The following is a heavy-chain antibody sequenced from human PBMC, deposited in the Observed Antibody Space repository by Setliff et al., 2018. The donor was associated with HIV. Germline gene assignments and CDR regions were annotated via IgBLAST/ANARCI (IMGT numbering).Heavy chain of an antibody. CDR2: IYASGST. D-gene: IGHD3-3*01. Sequence: SETLSLTCTVSGGSISSYHWSWIRQPAGKGLEWIGRIYASGSTNYNPSLKSRVTMSVDTSKNHFSLKLSSVTAADTAVFYCARGREWTHLDYWGQGTLVTVS. J-gene: IGHJ4*02. V-gene: IGHV4-4*07. CDR1: GGSISSYH. CDR3: ARGREWTHLDY.